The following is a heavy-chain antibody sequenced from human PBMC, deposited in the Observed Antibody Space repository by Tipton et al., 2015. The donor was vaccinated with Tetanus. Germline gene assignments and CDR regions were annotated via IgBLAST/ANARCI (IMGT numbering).Heavy chain of an antibody. CDR1: GASISSYY. D-gene: IGHD3-3*01. CDR3: ARANNDFPKKGPFDY. J-gene: IGHJ4*02. Sequence: TLSLTCSVSGASISSYYWNWIRQVPGKGLEWIGYVYHSGLTNYTPSLKGRVTISVDTSKNQFSLNLNSVTAADTAVYYCARANNDFPKKGPFDYWGQGTLVIVSS. V-gene: IGHV4-59*01. CDR2: VYHSGLT.